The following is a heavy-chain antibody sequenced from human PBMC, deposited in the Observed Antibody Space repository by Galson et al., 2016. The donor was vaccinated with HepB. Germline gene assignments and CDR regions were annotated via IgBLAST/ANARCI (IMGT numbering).Heavy chain of an antibody. CDR3: ARDREYNFWSGYYPLKFFDY. D-gene: IGHD3-3*01. V-gene: IGHV3-33*01. CDR1: GFTFRNYG. Sequence: SLRLSCAASGFTFRNYGMHWVRQVPGKGLEWVAIIWYDGSHKFYLDSVKGRFTISRDNSKSTLYLQMNSLRAEDTAVYYCARDREYNFWSGYYPLKFFDYWGQGTLVTVSS. CDR2: IWYDGSHK. J-gene: IGHJ4*02.